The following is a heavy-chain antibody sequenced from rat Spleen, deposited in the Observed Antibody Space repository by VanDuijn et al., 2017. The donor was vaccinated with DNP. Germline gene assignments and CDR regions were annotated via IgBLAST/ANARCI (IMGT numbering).Heavy chain of an antibody. J-gene: IGHJ2*01. CDR3: ASIIAGIGYFDY. CDR1: GFTFSNYY. D-gene: IGHD1-4*01. CDR2: ISTSGRRT. Sequence: EVQLVESGGGLVQPGRSLKLSCAASGFTFSNYYMAWVRQAPKKGLEWVATISTSGRRTYYPDSVKGRFTISRDNAKSTLYLQIDSLRSDDTATYHCASIIAGIGYFDYWGQWVMVTVSS. V-gene: IGHV5-25*01.